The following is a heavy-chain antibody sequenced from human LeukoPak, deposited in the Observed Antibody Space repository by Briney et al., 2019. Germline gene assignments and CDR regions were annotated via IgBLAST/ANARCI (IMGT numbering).Heavy chain of an antibody. CDR3: ARDYYYGAGSYAY. CDR2: INQDGSEK. Sequence: GGSLRLSCAASGFTFSSYWMSWVRQAPGKGLERVANINQDGSEKYYVDSMKGRFTISRDNAKNSLYLQMNSLRAEDTAVYFCARDYYYGAGSYAYWGQGTLVTVSS. D-gene: IGHD3-10*01. V-gene: IGHV3-7*01. CDR1: GFTFSSYW. J-gene: IGHJ4*02.